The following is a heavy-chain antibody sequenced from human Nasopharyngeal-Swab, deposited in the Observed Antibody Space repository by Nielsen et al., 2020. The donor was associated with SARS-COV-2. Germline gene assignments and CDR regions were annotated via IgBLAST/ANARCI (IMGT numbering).Heavy chain of an antibody. CDR2: ISGSGGNT. Sequence: WIRQPPGKGLEWVSAISGSGGNTYYADSVKGRFTISRDNSKNTLYLQMNSLRAEDTAVYYCAKGAYSYGNYYYYYGMDVWGQGTTVTVSS. V-gene: IGHV3-23*01. D-gene: IGHD5-18*01. CDR3: AKGAYSYGNYYYYYGMDV. J-gene: IGHJ6*02.